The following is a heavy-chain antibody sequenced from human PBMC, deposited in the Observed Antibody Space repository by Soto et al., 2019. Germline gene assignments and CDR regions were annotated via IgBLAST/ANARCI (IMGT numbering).Heavy chain of an antibody. CDR2: IYYSGST. V-gene: IGHV4-59*01. CDR1: GGSISSYY. J-gene: IGHJ4*02. D-gene: IGHD5-12*01. Sequence: SETLSLTCTVSGGSISSYYWSWIRQPPGKGLEWIGYIYYSGSTNYNPSLKSRVTISVDTSKNQFSLKLSSVTAADTAVYYCARDYSGYDPYYFDYWGQGTLVTVSS. CDR3: ARDYSGYDPYYFDY.